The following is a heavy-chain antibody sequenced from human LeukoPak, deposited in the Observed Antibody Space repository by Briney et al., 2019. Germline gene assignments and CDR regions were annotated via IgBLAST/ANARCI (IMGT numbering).Heavy chain of an antibody. D-gene: IGHD5-24*01. CDR3: ARCRDVYYY. J-gene: IGHJ4*02. Sequence: AGSLRLSCAASGYTFSGYWRSWVRQAPGKGLEGVANIKQDGSEKYNVDSVKGRSTISRDNTNNSLYLQMDSPRAEHTAVYYRARCRDVYYYGRQGTLVTVS. CDR2: IKQDGSEK. CDR1: GYTFSGYW. V-gene: IGHV3-7*01.